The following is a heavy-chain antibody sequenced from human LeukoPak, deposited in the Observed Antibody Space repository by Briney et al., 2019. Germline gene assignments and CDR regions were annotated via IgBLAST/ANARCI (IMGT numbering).Heavy chain of an antibody. CDR2: INPNSGDT. J-gene: IGHJ4*02. Sequence: EASVKVSCKASGYTFTNYYMHWVRQAPGQGLEWMGRINPNSGDTNSAQKFQGRVTMTRDTSISTAYMELSRLRSDDTAVYYCARENSFGSHSDYWGQGTLVTVSS. D-gene: IGHD1-26*01. CDR3: ARENSFGSHSDY. V-gene: IGHV1-2*06. CDR1: GYTFTNYY.